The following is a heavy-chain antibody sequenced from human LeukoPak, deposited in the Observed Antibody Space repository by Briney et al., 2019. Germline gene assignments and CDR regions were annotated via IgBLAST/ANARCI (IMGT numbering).Heavy chain of an antibody. D-gene: IGHD2-2*01. CDR3: ARRLTQYDCFDP. V-gene: IGHV6-1*01. Sequence: SQTLSLTCAISGVSISSSSFSWGWIRQSPSRGLEWLGRTYYRSTWYNDYAVSVRGRITVNPDTSKNQFSLHLNSVTPEDTAVYYCARRLTQYDCFDPWGQGIPVTVSS. J-gene: IGHJ5*02. CDR1: GVSISSSSFS. CDR2: TYYRSTWYN.